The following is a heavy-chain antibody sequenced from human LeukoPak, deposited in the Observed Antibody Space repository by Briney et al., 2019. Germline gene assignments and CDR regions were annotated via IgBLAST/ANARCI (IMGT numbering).Heavy chain of an antibody. J-gene: IGHJ6*04. D-gene: IGHD3-10*01. Sequence: GESLKISCKGSGYSFTSYRISWVRQMPGKGLEWMGRIDPSDSYTNYSPSFQGHVTISADKSISTAYLQWSSLKASDTAMYYCASWDGSGSYYHYYGMDVWGKGTTVTVSS. CDR3: ASWDGSGSYYHYYGMDV. CDR1: GYSFTSYR. CDR2: IDPSDSYT. V-gene: IGHV5-10-1*01.